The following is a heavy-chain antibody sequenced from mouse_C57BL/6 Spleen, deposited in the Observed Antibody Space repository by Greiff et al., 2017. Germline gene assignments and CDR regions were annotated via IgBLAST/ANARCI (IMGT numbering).Heavy chain of an antibody. Sequence: VQLQQSGAELVRPGASVTLSCKASGYTFTDYEMHWVKQTPVHGLEWIGAIDPETGGTASNQKFKGKAILTADKSSSTAYMELRSLTSEDSAVYYGTREGIYYGSSYAWFAYWGQGTLVTVSA. CDR3: TREGIYYGSSYAWFAY. CDR1: GYTFTDYE. D-gene: IGHD1-1*01. V-gene: IGHV1-15*01. J-gene: IGHJ3*01. CDR2: IDPETGGT.